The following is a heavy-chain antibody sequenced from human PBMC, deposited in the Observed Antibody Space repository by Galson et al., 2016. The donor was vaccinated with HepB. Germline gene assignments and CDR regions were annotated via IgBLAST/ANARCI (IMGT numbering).Heavy chain of an antibody. CDR1: RFKINNYA. J-gene: IGHJ6*02. Sequence: SLRLSCAASRFKINNYAMSWVRQAPGKGLEWVSVISGSGGSTYYAASVKGRFTISRDKSKNTLYLQMNSLRADDTATSYCAKEMTTVQSFGMDVWGQGTPVTVSS. CDR3: AKEMTTVQSFGMDV. V-gene: IGHV3-23*01. D-gene: IGHD4-11*01. CDR2: ISGSGGST.